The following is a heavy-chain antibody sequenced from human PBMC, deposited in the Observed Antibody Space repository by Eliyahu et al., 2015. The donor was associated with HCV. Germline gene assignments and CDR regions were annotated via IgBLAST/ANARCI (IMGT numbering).Heavy chain of an antibody. J-gene: IGHJ4*02. CDR1: GXXISSSSYY. Sequence: QLQLQESGPGLVKPSETLSLTCTVSGXXISSSSYYWGWIRQPPGKGLEWIGSIYYSGSTYYNPSLKSRVTISVDTSKNQFSLKLSSVTAADTAVYYCATQDINYYDTFDFDYWGQGTLVTVSS. CDR2: IYYSGST. D-gene: IGHD3-22*01. CDR3: ATQDINYYDTFDFDY. V-gene: IGHV4-39*01.